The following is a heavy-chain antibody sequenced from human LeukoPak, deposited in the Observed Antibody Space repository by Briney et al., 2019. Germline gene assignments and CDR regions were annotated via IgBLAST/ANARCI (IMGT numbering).Heavy chain of an antibody. CDR2: ISGSGGST. V-gene: IGHV3-23*01. Sequence: PGGSLRLSCAASGFTFSSYAMSWVRQAPGKGLEWVSAISGSGGSTYYADSVKGRFTISRDNAKNTLYLQMNSLRAEDTAVYYCARGLSYYDFWSGYSPAFDIWGQGTMVTVS. CDR3: ARGLSYYDFWSGYSPAFDI. J-gene: IGHJ3*02. CDR1: GFTFSSYA. D-gene: IGHD3-3*01.